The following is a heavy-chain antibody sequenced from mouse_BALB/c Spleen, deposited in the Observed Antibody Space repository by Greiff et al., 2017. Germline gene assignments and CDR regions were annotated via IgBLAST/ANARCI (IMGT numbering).Heavy chain of an antibody. CDR1: GFNIKDTY. Sequence: EVKLVESGAELVKPGASVKLSCTASGFNIKDTYMHWVKQRPEQGLEWIGRIDPANGNTKYDPKFQGKATITADTSSNTAYLQLSSLTSEDTAVYYCAREGNGNYDAMDYWGQGTSVTVSS. D-gene: IGHD2-1*01. V-gene: IGHV14-3*02. CDR3: AREGNGNYDAMDY. CDR2: IDPANGNT. J-gene: IGHJ4*01.